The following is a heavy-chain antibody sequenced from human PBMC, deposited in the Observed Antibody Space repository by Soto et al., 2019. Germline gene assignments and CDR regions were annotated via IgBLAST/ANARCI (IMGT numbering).Heavy chain of an antibody. CDR2: ISSDGSQK. J-gene: IGHJ6*02. CDR1: EFTFSSSA. D-gene: IGHD2-21*02. V-gene: IGHV3-30*18. Sequence: QAQLVESGGGVVQAGRSLRLSCAASEFTFSSSAMHWVRQAPGKGLEWVALISSDGSQKYYADSVMGRCIISRDNSLNTVYLRMDNVRDGDTAIYYCAKDQTYIGTAVYDVWGQGTTVTVSS. CDR3: AKDQTYIGTAVYDV.